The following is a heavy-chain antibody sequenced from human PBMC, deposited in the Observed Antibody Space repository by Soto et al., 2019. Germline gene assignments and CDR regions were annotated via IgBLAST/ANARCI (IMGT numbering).Heavy chain of an antibody. Sequence: ASVKVSCKASGYTFTSYDINWVRQATGQGLEWMGWMNPNSGNTGYAQKFQGRVTMTRNTSISTAYMELSSLRSEDTAVYYCARGLYCSSWLYYYYGMDVWGQGTTVTVSS. J-gene: IGHJ6*02. CDR3: ARGLYCSSWLYYYYGMDV. CDR1: GYTFTSYD. CDR2: MNPNSGNT. V-gene: IGHV1-8*01. D-gene: IGHD6-13*01.